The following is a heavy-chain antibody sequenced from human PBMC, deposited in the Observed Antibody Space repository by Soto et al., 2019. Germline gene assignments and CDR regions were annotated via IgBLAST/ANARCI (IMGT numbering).Heavy chain of an antibody. CDR2: IDWDDDK. J-gene: IGHJ4*02. CDR3: AGILETTDSYFAS. CDR1: GFSLSTSGMC. V-gene: IGHV2-70*11. D-gene: IGHD4-17*01. Sequence: SGPTLVNPTQTLTLTCTFSGFSLSTSGMCVSWIRQPPGKALEWLARIDWDDDKYYSTSLKTRLTISKDTSKNQVVLTMTNMDPVATATFYCAGILETTDSYFASWAREPWSPSPQ.